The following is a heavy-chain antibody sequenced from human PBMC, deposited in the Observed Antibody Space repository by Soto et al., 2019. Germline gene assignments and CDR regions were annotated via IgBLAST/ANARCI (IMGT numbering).Heavy chain of an antibody. CDR1: GFTFSSHG. J-gene: IGHJ4*02. CDR2: ISYDGSNK. V-gene: IGHV3-30*03. CDR3: ARDTTVINFDY. D-gene: IGHD4-17*01. Sequence: GGSLRLSCEASGFTFSSHGMHWVRRAPGKGLEWVAVISYDGSNKYYADSVKGRFTISRDNSKNTLYLQMNSLRAEDTAVYYCARDTTVINFDYWGQGTLVTVSS.